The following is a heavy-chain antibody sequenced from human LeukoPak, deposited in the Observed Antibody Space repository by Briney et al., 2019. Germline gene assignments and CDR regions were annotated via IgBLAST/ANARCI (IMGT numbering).Heavy chain of an antibody. CDR3: VKSISSSGNWFDS. Sequence: GGSLRLSCAASGFIFNNHGMHWVRQAPGKGLEWVAVVSFDGTKKYYADSVRGRFTISRDNSKNTMSVEMNSLRPEDTAVYYCVKSISSSGNWFDSWGQGTLVTVAS. V-gene: IGHV3-30*18. J-gene: IGHJ5*01. CDR2: VSFDGTKK. D-gene: IGHD3-10*01. CDR1: GFIFNNHG.